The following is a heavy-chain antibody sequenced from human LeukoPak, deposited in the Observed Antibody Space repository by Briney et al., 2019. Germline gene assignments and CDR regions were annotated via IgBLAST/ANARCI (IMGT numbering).Heavy chain of an antibody. D-gene: IGHD3-22*01. CDR1: GYTFTSYG. V-gene: IGHV1-69*05. J-gene: IGHJ1*01. CDR2: IIPIFGTA. Sequence: GASVKVSCKASGYTFTSYGISWVRQAPGQGLEWMGRIIPIFGTANYAQKFQGRVTITTDESTSTAYMELSSLRSEDTAVYYCARDPYYDSSGYRAEYFQHWGQGTLVTVSS. CDR3: ARDPYYDSSGYRAEYFQH.